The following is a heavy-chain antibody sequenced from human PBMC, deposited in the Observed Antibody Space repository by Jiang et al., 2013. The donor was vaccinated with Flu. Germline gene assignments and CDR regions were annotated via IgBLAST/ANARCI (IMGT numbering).Heavy chain of an antibody. CDR2: INPNSGGT. V-gene: IGHV1-2*04. Sequence: SGAEVKKPGASVKVSCKASGYTFTGYYMHWVRQAPGQGLEWMGWINPNSGGTNYAQKFQGWVTMTRDTSISTAYMELSRLRSDDTAVYYCARERTGDLYYYGMDVWGKGTTVTV. D-gene: IGHD7-27*01. CDR1: GYTFTGYY. J-gene: IGHJ6*04. CDR3: ARERTGDLYYYGMDV.